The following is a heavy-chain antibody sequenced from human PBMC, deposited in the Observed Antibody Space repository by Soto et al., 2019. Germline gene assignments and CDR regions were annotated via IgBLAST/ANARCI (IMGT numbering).Heavy chain of an antibody. CDR2: ISSSGSTI. J-gene: IGHJ5*02. CDR1: GFTFSDYY. CDR3: ARDLRAAERLWFGEPVGNWFDP. D-gene: IGHD3-10*01. V-gene: IGHV3-11*01. Sequence: GGSLRLSCAASGFTFSDYYMSWIRQAPGKGLEWVSYISSSGSTIYYADSVKGRFTISRDNAKNSLYLQMNSLRAEDTAVYYCARDLRAAERLWFGEPVGNWFDPWGQGTLVTVSS.